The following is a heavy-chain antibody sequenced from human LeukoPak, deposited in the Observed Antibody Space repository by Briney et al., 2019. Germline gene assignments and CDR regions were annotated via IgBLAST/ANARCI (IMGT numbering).Heavy chain of an antibody. CDR2: ICWNSGSI. D-gene: IGHD1-26*01. CDR1: GFTFDDYA. CDR3: AKGMSGSCLES. Sequence: PGRSLRLSCAASGFTFDDYAMQGVRQAPGEGLEWVSGICWNSGSIGYADSVKGRFTISRDNAKNSLYLQMNSLRAEDTALYYCAKGMSGSCLESWGQGTLVTVSS. J-gene: IGHJ4*02. V-gene: IGHV3-9*01.